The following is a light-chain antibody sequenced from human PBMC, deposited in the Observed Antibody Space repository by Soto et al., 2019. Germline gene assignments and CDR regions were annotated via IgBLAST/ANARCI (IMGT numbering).Light chain of an antibody. J-gene: IGLJ2*01. CDR3: CSYAGSSTVI. CDR1: SSDVGSYNF. Sequence: QSALTQPASVSGSPGQSITISCTGTSSDVGSYNFVSWYQQHPGKAPKLMIYEGSKRPSGVSNRFSGSKSGNTASLTISGLQAEDEADYYCCSYAGSSTVIFDGGTKLTVL. CDR2: EGS. V-gene: IGLV2-23*01.